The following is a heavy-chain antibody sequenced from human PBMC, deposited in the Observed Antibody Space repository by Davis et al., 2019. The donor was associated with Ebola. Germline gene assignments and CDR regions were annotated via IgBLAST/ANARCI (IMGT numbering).Heavy chain of an antibody. CDR3: ARDLHYYDSSGYYGSIPLGY. CDR1: GYTFNSYA. D-gene: IGHD3-22*01. V-gene: IGHV1-18*01. J-gene: IGHJ4*02. Sequence: ASVKVSCKTFGYTFNSYAISWVRQAPGQGLEWMGWISAYNGNTNHAQKFQGRVTMTTETSTSTAYMELSSLRSEDTAVYYCARDLHYYDSSGYYGSIPLGYWGQGTLVTVSS. CDR2: ISAYNGNT.